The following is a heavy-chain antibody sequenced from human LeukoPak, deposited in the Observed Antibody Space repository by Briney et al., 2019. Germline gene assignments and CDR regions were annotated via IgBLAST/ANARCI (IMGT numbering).Heavy chain of an antibody. CDR1: GSSFSTTW. CDR3: VRDNYYAMDV. J-gene: IGHJ6*02. V-gene: IGHV3-74*01. Sequence: GGSLRLSCAASGSSFSTTWMHWVRQAPGKGLVWVSRIKSDGVSTTYADSMKGRFTISRDNAKNTLYLQMNSLRAEDTAVYYCVRDNYYAMDVWGQGTTVTVSS. CDR2: IKSDGVST.